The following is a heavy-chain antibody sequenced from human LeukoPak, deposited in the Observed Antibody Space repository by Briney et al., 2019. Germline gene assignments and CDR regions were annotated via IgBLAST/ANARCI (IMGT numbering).Heavy chain of an antibody. J-gene: IGHJ4*02. CDR1: GFIVSSCY. CDR3: VKVRWSGSYVFDD. CDR2: ISGSGGST. Sequence: GGSLRLSCAASGFIVSSCYMYWVRQAPGKGLEWVSGISGSGGSTFYADSVMGRFTISRDNSKNTLYLQMNSLRVEDTAVYYCVKVRWSGSYVFDDWGQGTQVTVSS. V-gene: IGHV3-23*01. D-gene: IGHD1-26*01.